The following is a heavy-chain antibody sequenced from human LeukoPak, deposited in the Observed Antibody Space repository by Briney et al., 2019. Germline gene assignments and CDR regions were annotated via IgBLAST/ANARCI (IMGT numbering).Heavy chain of an antibody. D-gene: IGHD6-19*01. V-gene: IGHV3-7*03. J-gene: IGHJ4*02. CDR1: GFSFNSDW. CDR2: IKHDESEK. Sequence: GGSLRLSCAASGFSFNSDWMDWVRQAPGKGLEWVANIKHDESEKNYLDSVKGRFTISRDNAQNSLYLQMNSLKTEDTAVYYCTTDQAAVAGGDFDYWGQGTLVTVSS. CDR3: TTDQAAVAGGDFDY.